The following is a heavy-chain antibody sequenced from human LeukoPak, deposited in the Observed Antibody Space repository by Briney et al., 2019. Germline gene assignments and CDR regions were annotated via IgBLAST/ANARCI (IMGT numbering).Heavy chain of an antibody. D-gene: IGHD6-13*01. V-gene: IGHV4-34*01. CDR1: GESFSGYS. J-gene: IGHJ2*01. CDR2: INHSGST. CDR3: ARTQVVRYWYFDL. Sequence: SETLSLTCAVYGESFSGYSWNWIRQPPGKGLEWIGEINHSGSTNYNPSLKSRVTMSVDTSKNQFSLKLTSLTAADTAVYYCARTQVVRYWYFDLWGRGTLVTVSS.